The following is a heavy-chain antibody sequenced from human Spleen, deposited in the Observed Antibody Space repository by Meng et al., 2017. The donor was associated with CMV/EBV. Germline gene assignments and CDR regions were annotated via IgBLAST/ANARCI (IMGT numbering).Heavy chain of an antibody. Sequence: GESLKIYCSASGFNFSDYYMTWIRQAPGKGLEWISYIGYSGTTKSYADSVKGRFTISRDNAMNSLFLQMNSLRAADTAVYYCARVDRDGRNFGFDNWGQGTLVTVSS. CDR3: ARVDRDGRNFGFDN. D-gene: IGHD5-24*01. J-gene: IGHJ4*02. V-gene: IGHV3-11*01. CDR1: GFNFSDYY. CDR2: IGYSGTTK.